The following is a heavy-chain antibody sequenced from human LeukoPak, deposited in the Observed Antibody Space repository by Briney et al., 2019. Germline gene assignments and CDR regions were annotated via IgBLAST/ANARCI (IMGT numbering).Heavy chain of an antibody. D-gene: IGHD6-19*01. Sequence: SETLSLTCAVYGGSFSGYYWSWIRQPPGKGLEWIGEIYHSGSTNYNPSLKSRVTISVDTSKNQFSLKLSSVTAADTAVYYCARGGIAVAVGHYYYYMDVWGKGTTVTVSS. CDR1: GGSFSGYY. CDR2: IYHSGST. J-gene: IGHJ6*03. V-gene: IGHV4-34*01. CDR3: ARGGIAVAVGHYYYYMDV.